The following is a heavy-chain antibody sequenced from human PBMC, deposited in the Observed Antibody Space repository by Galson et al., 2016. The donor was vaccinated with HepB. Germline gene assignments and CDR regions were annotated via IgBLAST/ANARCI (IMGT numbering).Heavy chain of an antibody. CDR2: IYPGDSEI. J-gene: IGHJ5*02. Sequence: QSGAEVKKPGESLKISCKGSGYSFSSFWLAWVRQMPGKGLEWMGIIYPGDSEIRYSPSFRGQVILSADTSINTAYLQWSSLKASDTAMYYCARASSGWRNWFAPWGRGTLVTVSS. CDR1: GYSFSSFW. CDR3: ARASSGWRNWFAP. V-gene: IGHV5-51*01. D-gene: IGHD6-19*01.